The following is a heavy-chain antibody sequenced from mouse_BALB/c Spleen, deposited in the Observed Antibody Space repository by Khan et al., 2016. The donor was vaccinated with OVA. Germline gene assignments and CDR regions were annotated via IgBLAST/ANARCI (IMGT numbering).Heavy chain of an antibody. CDR1: GYSITSEYA. CDR3: TRKDYYDYDPFPY. J-gene: IGHJ3*01. D-gene: IGHD2-4*01. CDR2: INYSGNS. V-gene: IGHV3-2*02. Sequence: VQLKESGPGLVKPSQSLSLTCTVTGYSITSEYAWNWIRQFPGNKLEWMGYINYSGNSRFNPSHKSRTFTTRDTSKNQFFLLLNSMTTEDTATYYCTRKDYYDYDPFPYWGQGTMVTVSA.